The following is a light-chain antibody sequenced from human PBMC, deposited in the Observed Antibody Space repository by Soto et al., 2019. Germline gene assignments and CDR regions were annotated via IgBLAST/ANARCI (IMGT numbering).Light chain of an antibody. Sequence: EIVLTQSPATLSLSPGERATLSCRASQSVSSYLAWYQQKPGQAPRLLIYDASNRATGIPARFSGSGSGTAYTLTISSLLPEDFAAYYCQQRSHWPPWTFDQGTKVEIK. CDR1: QSVSSY. CDR3: QQRSHWPPWT. V-gene: IGKV3-11*01. J-gene: IGKJ1*01. CDR2: DAS.